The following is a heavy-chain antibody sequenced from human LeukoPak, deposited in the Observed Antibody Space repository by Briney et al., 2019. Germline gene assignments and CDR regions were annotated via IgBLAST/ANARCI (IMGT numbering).Heavy chain of an antibody. CDR1: GGSISSGGYY. J-gene: IGHJ4*02. CDR2: IYYSGST. V-gene: IGHV4-31*03. D-gene: IGHD6-13*01. CDR3: ARERRGIAAAGTLDY. Sequence: SPTLSLTCTVSGGSISSGGYYCSWIRQHPGKGLEWIGYIYYSGSTYYTPSLKSRVTISVDTSKNQFSLKLSSVTAADTAVYYCARERRGIAAAGTLDYWGQGTLVTVSS.